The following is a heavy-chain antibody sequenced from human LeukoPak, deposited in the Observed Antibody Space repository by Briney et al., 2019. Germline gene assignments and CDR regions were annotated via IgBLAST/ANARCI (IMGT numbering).Heavy chain of an antibody. CDR3: ARPIEIKVGARGFFGY. CDR1: GYTFTGYY. V-gene: IGHV1-2*02. J-gene: IGHJ4*02. D-gene: IGHD1-26*01. Sequence: ASVKVSCKASGYTFTGYYMHWVRQAPGQGLEWMGWINPNSGGTNYAQKFQGRVTMTRDTSISTAYMELSRLRSDDTAVYYCARPIEIKVGARGFFGYWGQGTLVTVSS. CDR2: INPNSGGT.